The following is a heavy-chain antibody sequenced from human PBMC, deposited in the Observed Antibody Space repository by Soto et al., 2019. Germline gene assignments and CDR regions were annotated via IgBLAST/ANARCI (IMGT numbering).Heavy chain of an antibody. CDR3: ARGGPPLYDFWSGYREYYYYYYGMDV. CDR1: GGTFSSYA. D-gene: IGHD3-3*01. J-gene: IGHJ6*02. Sequence: GASVKVSCKASGGTFSSYAISWVRQAPGQGLEWMGGIIPIFGTANYAQKFQGRLTMTADESTSRAYMELSSLRSEDTAASYCARGGPPLYDFWSGYREYYYYYYGMDVWGQGTTVTVSS. V-gene: IGHV1-69*13. CDR2: IIPIFGTA.